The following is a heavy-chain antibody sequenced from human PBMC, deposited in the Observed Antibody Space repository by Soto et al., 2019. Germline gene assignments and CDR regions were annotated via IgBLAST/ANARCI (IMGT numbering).Heavy chain of an antibody. CDR2: INPNSGGT. Sequence: QVQLVQSGAEVKKPGASVKVSCKASGYTFTGYYMHWVRQAPGQGLEWMGWINPNSGGTNYAQKFQGWVTMTRDTSISTGYMERSSLRSDDTAVYYCASDMGYSSSSYYFDYWGQGTLVTVSS. CDR3: ASDMGYSSSSYYFDY. V-gene: IGHV1-2*04. D-gene: IGHD6-6*01. CDR1: GYTFTGYY. J-gene: IGHJ4*02.